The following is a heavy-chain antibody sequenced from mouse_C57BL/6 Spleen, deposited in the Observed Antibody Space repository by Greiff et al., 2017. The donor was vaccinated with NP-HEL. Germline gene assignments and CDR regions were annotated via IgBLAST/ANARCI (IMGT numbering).Heavy chain of an antibody. J-gene: IGHJ4*01. Sequence: EVKLMESEGGLVQPGSSMKLSCTASGFTFSDYYMAWVRQVPEKGLEWVANINYDGSSTYYLDSLKSRFIISRDNAKNILYLQMSSLKSEDTATYYCARWSYYYAMDYWGQGTSVTVSS. CDR3: ARWSYYYAMDY. CDR1: GFTFSDYY. V-gene: IGHV5-16*01. CDR2: INYDGSST.